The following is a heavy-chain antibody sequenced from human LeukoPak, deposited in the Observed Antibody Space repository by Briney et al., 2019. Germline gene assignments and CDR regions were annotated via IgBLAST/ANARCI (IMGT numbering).Heavy chain of an antibody. J-gene: IGHJ6*03. D-gene: IGHD4-23*01. Sequence: PGGSLRLSCAASGFTFSDYYMSWIRQAPGKGLEWVSYISSSGSTIYYADSVKGRFTISRDNAKNSLYLQMNSLRAEDTAVYYCARDRPTVDYYCYMDVWGKGTTVTVSS. V-gene: IGHV3-11*04. CDR2: ISSSGSTI. CDR3: ARDRPTVDYYCYMDV. CDR1: GFTFSDYY.